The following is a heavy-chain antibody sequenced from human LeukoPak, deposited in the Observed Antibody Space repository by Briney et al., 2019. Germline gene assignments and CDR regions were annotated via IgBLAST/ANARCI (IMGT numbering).Heavy chain of an antibody. CDR3: AREVKAVPGDESFDY. J-gene: IGHJ4*02. Sequence: GGSLRLSCAASGFTFSDNYMGWIRQAPGKGLEWVSYISSSSSYTNYADSVKGRFTISRDNAKNSLYLQMNSLRAEDTAVYYCAREVKAVPGDESFDYWGQGTLVTVSS. CDR2: ISSSSSYT. V-gene: IGHV3-11*05. D-gene: IGHD6-19*01. CDR1: GFTFSDNY.